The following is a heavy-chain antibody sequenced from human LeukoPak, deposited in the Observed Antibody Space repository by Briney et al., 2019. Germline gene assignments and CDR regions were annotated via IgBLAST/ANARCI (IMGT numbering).Heavy chain of an antibody. D-gene: IGHD2-21*01. V-gene: IGHV3-30-3*01. J-gene: IGHJ3*02. CDR1: GFTFSTYF. Sequence: PGRSLRLSCAASGFTFSTYFMHWVRQAPGKGLEWVADIASDGSHTLCVESVKGRFTISRDNSKNTLYLQMNSLRAEDTAVYFCARERQDTILHSGAFDIWGQGTMVTVSS. CDR3: ARERQDTILHSGAFDI. CDR2: IASDGSHT.